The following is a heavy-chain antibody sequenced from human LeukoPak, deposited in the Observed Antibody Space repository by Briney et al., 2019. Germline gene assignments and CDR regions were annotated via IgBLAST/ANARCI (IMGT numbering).Heavy chain of an antibody. J-gene: IGHJ4*02. V-gene: IGHV1-18*01. CDR1: GYTFTDYC. CDR2: ISVYNGNT. CDR3: ERDYYSGSYYGEY. Sequence: VASVKVSCKASGYTFTDYCITWVRQAPGQGLEWMGWISVYNGNTNYAQNLQGRVTMTTDTSTGTAYMELRSLRSDDTAVYYCERDYYSGSYYGEYWGQGSLVIVSS. D-gene: IGHD1-26*01.